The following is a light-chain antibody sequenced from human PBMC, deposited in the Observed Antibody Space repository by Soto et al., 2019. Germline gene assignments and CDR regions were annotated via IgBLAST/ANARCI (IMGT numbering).Light chain of an antibody. CDR3: SSFTTSNTWM. J-gene: IGLJ3*02. Sequence: QSALTQPASVSGSPGQSITISCTGTSSDVGAYNFVSWYRQHPGNAPKLIIYEVSNRPSGVSDRFSGSKSGNTASLTISGLQAEDEADYYCSSFTTSNTWMFGGGTMVTVL. CDR1: SSDVGAYNF. CDR2: EVS. V-gene: IGLV2-14*01.